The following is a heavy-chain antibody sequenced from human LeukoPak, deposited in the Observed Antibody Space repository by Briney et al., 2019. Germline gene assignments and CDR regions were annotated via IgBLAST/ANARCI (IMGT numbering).Heavy chain of an antibody. V-gene: IGHV4-59*01. Sequence: SETLSLTCTVSGGSISSYYWSWIRQPPGKGLEWIGYIYYSGSTNYNPSLKSRVTISVDTSKNQFSLKLSSVTAADTAVYYCARDARYCSGGSCSRTGPFQHWGQGTLATVSS. D-gene: IGHD2-15*01. CDR2: IYYSGST. J-gene: IGHJ1*01. CDR3: ARDARYCSGGSCSRTGPFQH. CDR1: GGSISSYY.